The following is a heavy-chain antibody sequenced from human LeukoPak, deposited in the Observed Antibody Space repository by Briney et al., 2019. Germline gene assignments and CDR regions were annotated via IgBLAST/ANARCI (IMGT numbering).Heavy chain of an antibody. Sequence: PSETLSLTCAVYGGSFSGYYWSWIRQPPGKGLEWIGEINHSGSTNYNPSLKSRVTISVDTSKNQFSLKLSSVTAADTAVYYCAGYVLRYFYYMDVWGKGTTVTISS. CDR1: GGSFSGYY. CDR2: INHSGST. CDR3: AGYVLRYFYYMDV. V-gene: IGHV4-34*01. D-gene: IGHD3-9*01. J-gene: IGHJ6*03.